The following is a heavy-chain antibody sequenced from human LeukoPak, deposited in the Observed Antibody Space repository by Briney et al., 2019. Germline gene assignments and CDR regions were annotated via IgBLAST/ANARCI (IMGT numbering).Heavy chain of an antibody. CDR1: GGSFSGYY. Sequence: SETLSLTCAVYGGSFSGYYWNWIRQPAGKGLEWIGRICTSGSTNYNPSLKSRVTMSVDTSKNQFSLKLSSVTAADTAVYYCARDPYYYDSSGESAFDIWGQGTMVTVSS. CDR3: ARDPYYYDSSGESAFDI. CDR2: ICTSGST. V-gene: IGHV4-4*07. D-gene: IGHD3-22*01. J-gene: IGHJ3*02.